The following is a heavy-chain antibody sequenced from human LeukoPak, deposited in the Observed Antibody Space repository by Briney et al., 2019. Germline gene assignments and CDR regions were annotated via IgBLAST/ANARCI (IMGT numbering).Heavy chain of an antibody. CDR3: ARTSSGWYWYYYDSSGYYLDY. V-gene: IGHV1-69*13. J-gene: IGHJ4*02. CDR2: IIPIFGTA. D-gene: IGHD3-22*01. CDR1: GGTFSSYA. Sequence: SVKVSCKASGGTFSSYAISWVRQAPGQGLEWMGGIIPIFGTANYAQKFQGRVTITADESTSTAYMELSSLRSDDTAVYYCARTSSGWYWYYYDSSGYYLDYWGQGTLVTVSS.